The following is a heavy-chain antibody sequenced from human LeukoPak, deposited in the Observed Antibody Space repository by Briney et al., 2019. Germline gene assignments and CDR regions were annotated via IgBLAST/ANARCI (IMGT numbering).Heavy chain of an antibody. CDR3: AKDTGSPADAITMEDNAFDI. Sequence: GRSLRLSCAASGFTFDEYAMHWVRQAPGKGLEWVSGISWSSGIIGYADSVKGRFTISRDNAKNSLDLQMESLRAEDTAVYYCAKDTGSPADAITMEDNAFDIWGQGTMVTVSS. CDR1: GFTFDEYA. J-gene: IGHJ3*02. V-gene: IGHV3-9*01. D-gene: IGHD3-3*01. CDR2: ISWSSGII.